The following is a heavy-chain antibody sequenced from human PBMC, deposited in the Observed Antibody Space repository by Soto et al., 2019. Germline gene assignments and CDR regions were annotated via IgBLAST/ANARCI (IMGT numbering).Heavy chain of an antibody. J-gene: IGHJ6*02. D-gene: IGHD3-3*01. Sequence: QVHLVESGGGVVQPGRPLSLSCAASGLSFGDDAMHWVRQAPGTGLEWVAVITYDGSTKNYPDSVRGRFTISRDNSKSTLYLHMDSLITDDTAVYYCARDVGTQMDFWSTSGMDVWGQGTTVTVSS. CDR1: GLSFGDDA. V-gene: IGHV3-30-3*01. CDR3: ARDVGTQMDFWSTSGMDV. CDR2: ITYDGSTK.